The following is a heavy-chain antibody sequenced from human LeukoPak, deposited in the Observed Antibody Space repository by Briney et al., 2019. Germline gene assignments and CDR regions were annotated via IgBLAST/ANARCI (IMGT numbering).Heavy chain of an antibody. V-gene: IGHV4-61*02. J-gene: IGHJ4*02. D-gene: IGHD4-23*01. CDR2: IYTSGST. CDR3: ARLDYGGNSGRFDY. CDR1: GGSISSGSYY. Sequence: SETLSLTCTVSGGSISSGSYYWSWIRQPAGKGLEWIGRIYTSGSTNYNPSLKSRVTISVDTSKNQFSLKLSSVTAADTDVYYCARLDYGGNSGRFDYWGQGTLVTVSS.